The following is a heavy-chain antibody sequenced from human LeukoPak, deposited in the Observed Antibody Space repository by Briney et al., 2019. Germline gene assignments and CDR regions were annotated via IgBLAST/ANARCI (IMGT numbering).Heavy chain of an antibody. D-gene: IGHD4-11*01. CDR1: GGSISRYY. J-gene: IGHJ4*02. CDR2: IYYSGST. V-gene: IGHV4-59*08. Sequence: RTSETLSLTCTVSGGSISRYYWSWIRQPPGKGLEWIGNIYYSGSTNYNPSLKSRVTISVDTSKNQFSLKLSSVTAADTAVYYCARLGTTADYWGQGTLVTVSS. CDR3: ARLGTTADY.